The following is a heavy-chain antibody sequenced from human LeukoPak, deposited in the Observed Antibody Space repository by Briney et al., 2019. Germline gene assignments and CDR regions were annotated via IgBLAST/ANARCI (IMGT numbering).Heavy chain of an antibody. D-gene: IGHD3-22*01. CDR3: AGEDNSSGYRPFDI. CDR1: GYTFTGYY. V-gene: IGHV1-2*06. Sequence: ASVKVSCKASGYTFTGYYIHWVRQAPGQGLEWMGRINPNDGGTNYAQKFQGRVTMTRDMSMSTAYMELSRLRSVDTAVYYCAGEDNSSGYRPFDIWGQGTMVTVPS. CDR2: INPNDGGT. J-gene: IGHJ3*02.